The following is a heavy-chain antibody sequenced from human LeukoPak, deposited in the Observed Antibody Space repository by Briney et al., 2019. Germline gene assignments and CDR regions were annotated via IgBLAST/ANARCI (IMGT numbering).Heavy chain of an antibody. CDR3: ASPANGFGGVIVY. CDR2: IRYDGSNK. J-gene: IGHJ4*02. Sequence: HPGGSLRLSCAASGFTFSSYGMHWVRQAPGKGLEWVAFIRYDGSNKYYADSVKGRFTISRDNSKNTLYLQMNSLRAEDTAVYYCASPANGFGGVIVYWGQGTLVTVSS. V-gene: IGHV3-30*02. CDR1: GFTFSSYG. D-gene: IGHD3-16*02.